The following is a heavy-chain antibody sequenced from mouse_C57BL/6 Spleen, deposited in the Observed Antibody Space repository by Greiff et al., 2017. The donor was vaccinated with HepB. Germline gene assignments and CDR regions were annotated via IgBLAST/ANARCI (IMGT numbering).Heavy chain of an antibody. D-gene: IGHD1-1*01. Sequence: VQLQESGPGLVQPSQCLSITCTVSGFSLTSYGVHWVRQSPGKGLAWLGVIWSGGSTDYNAAFISRLSISKDNSKSQVFFKMNSLQADDTAIYYCARDYGSSHAWFAYWGQGTLVTVSA. J-gene: IGHJ3*01. CDR2: IWSGGST. CDR3: ARDYGSSHAWFAY. CDR1: GFSLTSYG. V-gene: IGHV2-2*01.